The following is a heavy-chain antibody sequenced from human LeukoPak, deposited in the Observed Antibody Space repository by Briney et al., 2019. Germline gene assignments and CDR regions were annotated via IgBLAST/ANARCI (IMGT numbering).Heavy chain of an antibody. CDR3: AKELMGFDY. V-gene: IGHV3-23*01. CDR2: VSGTGLTT. J-gene: IGHJ4*02. D-gene: IGHD2-8*01. Sequence: GGSLRLSCAASGFTFSSYAMIWVRQAPGKGLEWVSAVSGTGLTTYYADSVKGRFIVSRDNSKNTVYLQMNSLRGEDAAVYYCAKELMGFDYWGQGTLVTVSS. CDR1: GFTFSSYA.